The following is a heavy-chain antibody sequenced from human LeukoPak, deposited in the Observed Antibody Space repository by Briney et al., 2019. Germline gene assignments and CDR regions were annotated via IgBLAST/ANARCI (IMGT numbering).Heavy chain of an antibody. V-gene: IGHV4-39*01. J-gene: IGHJ3*02. D-gene: IGHD3-22*01. CDR2: IYYSGST. CDR1: GGSISSSSYY. Sequence: SETLSLSCTVSGGSISSSSYYWGWIRQPPGRGRGGMGSIYYSGSTYYNPSLKSRVTISVDTSKNQFSLKLSSVTAADTAVYYCARPRWLFLFDAFDIWGQGTMVTVSS. CDR3: ARPRWLFLFDAFDI.